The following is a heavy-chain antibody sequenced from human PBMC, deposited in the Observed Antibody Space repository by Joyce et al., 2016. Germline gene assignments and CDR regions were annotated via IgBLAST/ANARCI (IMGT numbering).Heavy chain of an antibody. D-gene: IGHD1-14*01. CDR3: ARDPTGGPLDY. Sequence: QVQLVQSEIEVKQPGASVKVSCKASGYTFTRYGIAWVRQAPGQGLEWMGWITTYNGYTKYTQKLQGRGTMTTDTSTSTAYMELRSLRSDDTAVYYCARDPTGGPLDYWGQGTLVTVSS. J-gene: IGHJ4*02. V-gene: IGHV1-18*01. CDR1: GYTFTRYG. CDR2: ITTYNGYT.